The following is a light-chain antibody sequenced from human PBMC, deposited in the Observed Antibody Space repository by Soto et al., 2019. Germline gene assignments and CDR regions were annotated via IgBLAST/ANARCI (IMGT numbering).Light chain of an antibody. V-gene: IGKV3-15*01. CDR1: QSVSSN. CDR2: GAS. Sequence: EIVMTQSPATLSVSPGERATLSCRASQSVSSNLGWYQQKPGQAPRLLNYGASTRATGIPARFSGSGSGTEFTLTISSLQSEDFAVYYCQQYNNWLYTFGQGTKLEIK. J-gene: IGKJ2*01. CDR3: QQYNNWLYT.